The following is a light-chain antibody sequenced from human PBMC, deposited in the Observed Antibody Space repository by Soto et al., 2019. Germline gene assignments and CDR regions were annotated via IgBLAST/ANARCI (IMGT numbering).Light chain of an antibody. CDR3: SSYTDSSNYV. J-gene: IGLJ1*01. V-gene: IGLV2-14*01. CDR2: QVT. CDR1: SSDVGDYNY. Sequence: QSALTQPPSASGTPGQSVTIPCTGTSSDVGDYNYVSWYQQHPGKAPKLMIYQVTNRPSGVSNRFSGSRSGNTASLTISGLQAEDEADYYCSSYTDSSNYVFGTGTKLTVL.